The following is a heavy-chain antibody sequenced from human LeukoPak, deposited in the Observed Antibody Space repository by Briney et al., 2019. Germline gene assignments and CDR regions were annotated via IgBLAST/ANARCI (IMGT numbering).Heavy chain of an antibody. J-gene: IGHJ3*01. V-gene: IGHV3-48*01. CDR2: IDGHSGII. Sequence: GGSLRLSCAASGFTFNLAWMSWVRQAPGKGLEWVSYIDGHSGIIYYADSVQGRFTISRDNAKDSVFLQMNGLRVDDTAVYYCARTYDFGRGPPGDAFDDWGQGTLVTVPS. CDR3: ARTYDFGRGPPGDAFDD. CDR1: GFTFNLAW. D-gene: IGHD3-3*01.